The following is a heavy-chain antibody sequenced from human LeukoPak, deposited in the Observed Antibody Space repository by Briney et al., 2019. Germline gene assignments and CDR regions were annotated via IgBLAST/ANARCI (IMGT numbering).Heavy chain of an antibody. CDR3: ARGLNYDFWSGYPVPDY. CDR1: GYTFTSYA. Sequence: ASVKVSCKASGYTFTSYAMHWVRQAPGQRLEWMGWINAGNGNTKYSQKFQGRVTITRDTSASTAYMELSSLRSEDTAVYYCARGLNYDFWSGYPVPDYWGQGTLVTVSS. V-gene: IGHV1-3*01. CDR2: INAGNGNT. J-gene: IGHJ4*02. D-gene: IGHD3-3*01.